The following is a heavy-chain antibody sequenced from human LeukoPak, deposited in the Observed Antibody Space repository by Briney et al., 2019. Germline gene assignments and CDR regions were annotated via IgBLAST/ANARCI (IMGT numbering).Heavy chain of an antibody. J-gene: IGHJ4*02. D-gene: IGHD1-26*01. V-gene: IGHV5-51*01. CDR1: GYRFSDYW. Sequence: GESLKISCKGSGYRFSDYWIGWVRQMPGNGLEWMGIIYPGDSDIRYSPSFQGQVTISADKSISIAYLQWSSLKASDTAMYYCGTHVGDSGNHGSVVATYYWGQGTLVTVSS. CDR2: IYPGDSDI. CDR3: GTHVGDSGNHGSVVATYY.